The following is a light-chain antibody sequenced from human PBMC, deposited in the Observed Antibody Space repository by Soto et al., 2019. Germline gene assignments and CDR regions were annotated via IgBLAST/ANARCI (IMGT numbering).Light chain of an antibody. CDR2: VGTGGIVG. CDR1: SGYSNYK. V-gene: IGLV9-49*01. Sequence: QSVLTQPPSASASLGASVTLTCTLSSGYSNYKVDWYQQRPGKGPRFVMRVGTGGIVGSKGDGIPDRFSVLGSGLNRYLTIKNIQEEDESDYHCGADHGSGSNFLSVFGGGTKVTVL. CDR3: GADHGSGSNFLSV. J-gene: IGLJ2*01.